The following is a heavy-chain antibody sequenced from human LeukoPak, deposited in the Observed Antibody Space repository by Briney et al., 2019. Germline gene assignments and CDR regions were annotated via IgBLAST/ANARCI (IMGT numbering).Heavy chain of an antibody. V-gene: IGHV1-2*02. CDR3: ARSRSPYYDFWSGYYKPPPPDY. CDR1: GYTFTGYY. CDR2: INPNSGGT. J-gene: IGHJ4*02. Sequence: GASVKVSCKASGYTFTGYYMHWVRQAPGQGLEWMGWINPNSGGTNYAQKFQGRVTMTRDTSISTAYMELSRLRSDDTAVYYCARSRSPYYDFWSGYYKPPPPDYWGQGTLVTVSS. D-gene: IGHD3-3*01.